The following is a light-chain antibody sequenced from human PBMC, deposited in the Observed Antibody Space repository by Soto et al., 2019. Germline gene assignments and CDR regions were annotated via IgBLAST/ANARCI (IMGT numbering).Light chain of an antibody. J-gene: IGLJ3*02. CDR1: SGSVSTSYY. CDR2: STN. Sequence: QTVVTQEPSFSVSPGGTVTLTCGLSSGSVSTSYYPSWYQQTPGQAPRTLIYSTNTRSSGVPDRFSGSILGNKAALTITGVLADDESDYYCVLYMGSGIWVFGGGTKLTVL. CDR3: VLYMGSGIWV. V-gene: IGLV8-61*01.